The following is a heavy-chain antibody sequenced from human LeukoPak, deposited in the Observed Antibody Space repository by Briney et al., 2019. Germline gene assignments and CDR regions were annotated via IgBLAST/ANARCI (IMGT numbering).Heavy chain of an antibody. CDR3: ARGMYCSGGSCYGEYFQH. CDR1: GFTFSSYS. Sequence: AGGSLRLSCAASGFTFSSYSMNWVRQAPGKGLEWVSSISSSSSYIYYADSVTGRFTISRDNAKNSLYLQMNSLRAEDTAVYYCARGMYCSGGSCYGEYFQHWGQGTLVTVSS. D-gene: IGHD2-15*01. V-gene: IGHV3-21*01. CDR2: ISSSSSYI. J-gene: IGHJ1*01.